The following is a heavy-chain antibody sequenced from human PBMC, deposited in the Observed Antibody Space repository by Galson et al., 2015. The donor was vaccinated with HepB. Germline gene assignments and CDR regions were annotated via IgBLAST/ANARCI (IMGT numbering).Heavy chain of an antibody. CDR1: GDSVSSNSAA. J-gene: IGHJ3*02. Sequence: CAISGDSVSSNSAAWTWIRQSPSRGLEWLGRTYYRSNWYNDYAESVGSRITINPDTSKNHFSLQLNSVTPADTAVYFCVRGWAYIFDIWGQGTKVTVSS. V-gene: IGHV6-1*01. CDR2: TYYRSNWYN. CDR3: VRGWAYIFDI. D-gene: IGHD2-2*02.